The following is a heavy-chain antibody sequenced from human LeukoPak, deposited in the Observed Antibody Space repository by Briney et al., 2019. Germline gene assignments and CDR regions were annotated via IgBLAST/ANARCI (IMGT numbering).Heavy chain of an antibody. CDR2: ISSSSSHI. D-gene: IGHD2-15*01. CDR1: GFSLSNYN. CDR3: ARDVAPSGDFDC. J-gene: IGHJ4*02. V-gene: IGHV3-21*01. Sequence: GGSLRLSCVASGFSLSNYNMTWVRQAPGKGLEWISSISSSSSHIYYVDSVKGRFTISRDNAKNSLYLQMDSLGAEDTAMYYCARDVAPSGDFDCWGQGTLVTVSS.